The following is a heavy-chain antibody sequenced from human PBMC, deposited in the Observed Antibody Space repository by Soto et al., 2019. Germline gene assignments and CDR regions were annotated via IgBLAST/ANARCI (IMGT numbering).Heavy chain of an antibody. CDR2: IWYDGSNK. V-gene: IGHV3-33*01. CDR3: ARVQRGYSSAYGMDV. J-gene: IGHJ6*02. CDR1: GFIFSSYG. D-gene: IGHD5-18*01. Sequence: GGSLRLSCAASGFIFSSYGMHWVRQAPGKGLEWVAVIWYDGSNKYYADSVKGRFTISRDNSKNTLYLQMNSLRAEDTAVYYCARVQRGYSSAYGMDVWGQGTTVTVSS.